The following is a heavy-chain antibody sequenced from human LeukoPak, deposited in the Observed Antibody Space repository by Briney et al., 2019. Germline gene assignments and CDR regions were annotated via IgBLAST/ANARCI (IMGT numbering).Heavy chain of an antibody. CDR1: GYSFTSYY. CDR3: ARVSLGRDYFDY. D-gene: IGHD7-27*01. J-gene: IGHJ4*02. V-gene: IGHV1-46*01. Sequence: GASVTVSCKASGYSFTSYYMHWVRQAPGQGLEWMGIINPSGSSTTYAQKFQGRVTMTRDTSTSTVYMELSSLRSEDTAVYYCARVSLGRDYFDYWGQGTLVTVSS. CDR2: INPSGSST.